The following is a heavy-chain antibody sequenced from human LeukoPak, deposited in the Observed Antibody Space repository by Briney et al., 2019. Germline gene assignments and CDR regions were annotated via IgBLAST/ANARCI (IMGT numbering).Heavy chain of an antibody. Sequence: SETLSLTCTVSGGSISSYYWSWIRQPAGKGLEWIGRICTSVSTGYNPSLKSRVTMSVDTSKNQFSLKLSSVTAADTAVYYCARVDLRAAYFDYWGQGTLVTVSS. D-gene: IGHD2-15*01. CDR3: ARVDLRAAYFDY. CDR1: GGSISSYY. V-gene: IGHV4-4*07. J-gene: IGHJ4*02. CDR2: ICTSVST.